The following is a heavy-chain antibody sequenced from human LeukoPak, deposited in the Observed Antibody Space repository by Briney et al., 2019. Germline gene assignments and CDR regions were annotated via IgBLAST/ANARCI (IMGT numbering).Heavy chain of an antibody. CDR2: INQSGST. V-gene: IGHV4-34*01. CDR1: GGSFSGYY. D-gene: IGHD6-13*01. J-gene: IGHJ4*02. CDR3: ARTIAAAGIYYFDY. Sequence: PSDTLSLTCAVYGGSFSGYYWSWIRQPPGKGLEWIGEINQSGSTNYNPSLKSRVTVSADTSNNQFSLKLSSVTAADTAVYYCARTIAAAGIYYFDYWGQGTLVTVSS.